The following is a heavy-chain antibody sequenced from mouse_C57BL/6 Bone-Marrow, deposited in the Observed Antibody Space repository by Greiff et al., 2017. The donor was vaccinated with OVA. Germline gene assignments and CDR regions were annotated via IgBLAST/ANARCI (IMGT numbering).Heavy chain of an antibody. CDR2: ISGGGGNT. D-gene: IGHD2-3*01. CDR1: GFTFSSYT. CDR3: ARHGDDGPCFDV. Sequence: EVQLVESGGGLVKPGGSLKLSCAASGFTFSSYTMSWVRQTPEKRLEWVATISGGGGNTYYPDSVKGRFTISRDNAKNTLYLQMSSLRSEDTALYYCARHGDDGPCFDVWGTGTTVTVSS. J-gene: IGHJ1*03. V-gene: IGHV5-9*01.